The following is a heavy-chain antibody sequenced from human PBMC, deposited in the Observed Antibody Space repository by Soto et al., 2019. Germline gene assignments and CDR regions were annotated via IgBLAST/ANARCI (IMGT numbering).Heavy chain of an antibody. CDR3: ARQQLLPFYYSLDF. D-gene: IGHD6-13*01. J-gene: IGHJ6*02. CDR2: IYYRGST. V-gene: IGHV4-59*01. CDR1: GGSITGYD. Sequence: SETLSLTGNVSGGSITGYDWSWIRQAPGKGLEYTGYIYYRGSTNYNPSLKSRVTMSVYTSRNPFSTTLQSVTAAETAVDYFARQQLLPFYYSLDFWGQGTMVTVSS.